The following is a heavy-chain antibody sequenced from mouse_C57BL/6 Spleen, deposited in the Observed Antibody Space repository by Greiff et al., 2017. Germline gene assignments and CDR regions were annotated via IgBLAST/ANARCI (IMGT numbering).Heavy chain of an antibody. CDR3: ARNLESNFPFDY. CDR2: IWSGGST. V-gene: IGHV2-2*01. Sequence: QVQLQQSGPGLVQPSQSLSITCTVSGFSLTSYGVHWVRQSPGKGLEWLGVIWSGGSTDYNAAFISRLSISKDNSKSQVFFKMNSLQADNTATSYCARNLESNFPFDYWGQGTTLTVSS. D-gene: IGHD2-5*01. CDR1: GFSLTSYG. J-gene: IGHJ2*01.